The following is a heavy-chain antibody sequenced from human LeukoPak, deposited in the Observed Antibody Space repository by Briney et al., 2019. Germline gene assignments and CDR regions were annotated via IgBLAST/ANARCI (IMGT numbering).Heavy chain of an antibody. CDR2: IYSGGST. CDR3: ARDRAAVAYWYFDL. V-gene: IGHV3-53*01. J-gene: IGHJ2*01. Sequence: GGSLRLSCAASGFTVSSNYMSWVRQAPGKGLEWVSVIYSGGSTYYADSVKGRFTISRDNSKNTLYHQMNSLRAEDTAVYYCARDRAAVAYWYFDLWGRGTLVTVSS. CDR1: GFTVSSNY. D-gene: IGHD6-19*01.